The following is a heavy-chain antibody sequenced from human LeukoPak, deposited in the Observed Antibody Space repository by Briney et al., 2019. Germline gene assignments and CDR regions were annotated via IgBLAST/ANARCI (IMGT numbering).Heavy chain of an antibody. CDR1: GGSISSYY. CDR2: LYTSEST. Sequence: PSETLSLTCTVSGGSISSYYWSWIRQPAGKGLEWIGRLYTSESTTYNPSLRSRATMSVDTSKNQLSLKLTSVTAADTAVYYCARDGVGYYDSSGYYSSFYMDVWGKGTTVTVSS. CDR3: ARDGVGYYDSSGYYSSFYMDV. D-gene: IGHD3-22*01. V-gene: IGHV4-4*07. J-gene: IGHJ6*03.